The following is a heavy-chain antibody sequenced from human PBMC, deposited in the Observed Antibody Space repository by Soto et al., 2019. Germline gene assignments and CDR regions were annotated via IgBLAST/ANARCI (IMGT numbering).Heavy chain of an antibody. D-gene: IGHD5-12*01. CDR3: ARHQEHIVATLIDY. CDR1: GGSISSYY. V-gene: IGHV4-59*08. J-gene: IGHJ4*02. Sequence: LSLTCTVSGGSISSYYWSWIRQPPGKGLEWIGYIYYSGSTNYNPSLKSRVTISVDTSKNQFSLKLSSVTAADTAVYYCARHQEHIVATLIDYWGQGTLVTVSS. CDR2: IYYSGST.